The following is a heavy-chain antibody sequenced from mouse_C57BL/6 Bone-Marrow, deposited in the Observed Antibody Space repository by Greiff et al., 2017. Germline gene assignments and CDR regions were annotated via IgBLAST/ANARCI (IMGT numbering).Heavy chain of an antibody. V-gene: IGHV1-55*01. CDR3: ARPYSSNYWYFDV. J-gene: IGHJ1*03. Sequence: KPGRGLEWIGDIYPGSGRTNYNEKFKSKATLTVDTSSSTAYMQLSSLTSEDSAVYYCARPYSSNYWYFDVWGTGTTVTVSS. D-gene: IGHD2-5*01. CDR2: IYPGSGRT.